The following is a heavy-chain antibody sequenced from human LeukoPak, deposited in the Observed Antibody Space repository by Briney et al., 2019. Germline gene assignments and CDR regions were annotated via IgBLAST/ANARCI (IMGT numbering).Heavy chain of an antibody. CDR1: GFTFSSYG. Sequence: PGGSLRLSCAASGFTFSSYGMHWVRQAPGKGLEWVAVIWYDGSNKYYADSVKGRFTISRDNSKNTLYLQMNSLRAEDTAVYYCAKDVAPYYYDSSGYPYYFDYWGQGTLVTVSS. CDR2: IWYDGSNK. V-gene: IGHV3-33*06. D-gene: IGHD3-22*01. CDR3: AKDVAPYYYDSSGYPYYFDY. J-gene: IGHJ4*02.